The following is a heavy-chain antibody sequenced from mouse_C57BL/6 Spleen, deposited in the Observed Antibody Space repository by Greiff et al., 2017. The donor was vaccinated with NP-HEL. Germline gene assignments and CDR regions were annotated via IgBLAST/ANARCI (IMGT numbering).Heavy chain of an antibody. D-gene: IGHD1-1*01. CDR2: ISDGGSYT. J-gene: IGHJ1*03. V-gene: IGHV5-4*01. Sequence: EVKLVESGGGLVKPGGSLKLSCAASGFTFSSYAMSWVRQTPEKRLEWVATISDGGSYTYYPDNVKGRFTISRDNAKNNLYLQMSHLKSEDTAMYYWARDRNYYGSSYGYFDVWGTGTTVTVSS. CDR3: ARDRNYYGSSYGYFDV. CDR1: GFTFSSYA.